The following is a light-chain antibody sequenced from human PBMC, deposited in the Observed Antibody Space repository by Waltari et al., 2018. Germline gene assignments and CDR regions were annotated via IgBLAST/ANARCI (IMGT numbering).Light chain of an antibody. CDR2: LAT. CDR1: QSVLFTSNNENY. V-gene: IGKV4-1*01. CDR3: QQYHSPPYT. Sequence: DIVMTQSPDSLAVSLGERAPINCKSSQSVLFTSNNENYLAWYQQKPRQPPKLLIYLATTRESGVTDRFSGSGSWTDFTLTISSLQAEDVAVYYCQQYHSPPYTFGQGTKLEIK. J-gene: IGKJ2*01.